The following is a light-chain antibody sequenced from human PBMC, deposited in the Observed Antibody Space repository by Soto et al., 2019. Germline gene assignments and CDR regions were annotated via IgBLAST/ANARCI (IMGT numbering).Light chain of an antibody. CDR3: QQSNSVPIT. CDR2: TAS. CDR1: QSINSY. Sequence: DIQMTQSPSSLSASVGDRVTITCRASQSINSYLSWYQQKPGKAPKLLIYTASSLQSGVPSRFSGSGSGTDFTLTISSLQPEDFATYYCQQSNSVPITFGHGTRLEIK. V-gene: IGKV1-39*01. J-gene: IGKJ5*01.